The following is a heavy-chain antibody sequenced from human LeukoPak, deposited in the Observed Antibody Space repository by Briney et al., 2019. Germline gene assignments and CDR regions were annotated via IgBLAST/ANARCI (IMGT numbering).Heavy chain of an antibody. Sequence: GGPLRLSCSASGFSFSTYWKSWVRHTPETGLEFVANIDQDGSGRNHIDPLKGRSTITRENAKKSMYLEIHSLRAADTAVYYCARDPGSSSFDLWGRGALVTVSS. V-gene: IGHV3-7*01. CDR1: GFSFSTYW. CDR2: IDQDGSGR. CDR3: ARDPGSSSFDL. D-gene: IGHD6-13*01. J-gene: IGHJ4*02.